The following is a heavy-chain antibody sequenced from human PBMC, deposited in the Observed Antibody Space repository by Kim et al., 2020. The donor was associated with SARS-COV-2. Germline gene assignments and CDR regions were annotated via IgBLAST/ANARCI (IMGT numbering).Heavy chain of an antibody. CDR1: GGSISSGGYY. J-gene: IGHJ4*02. Sequence: SETLSLTCTVSGGSISSGGYYWSWIRQHPGKGLEWIGYIYYSGSTYYNPSLKSRVTISVDTSKNQFSLKLSSVTVADTAVYYCLRINRYSSSSFVLDYWGQGTLVTVSS. D-gene: IGHD6-6*01. V-gene: IGHV4-31*03. CDR3: LRINRYSSSSFVLDY. CDR2: IYYSGST.